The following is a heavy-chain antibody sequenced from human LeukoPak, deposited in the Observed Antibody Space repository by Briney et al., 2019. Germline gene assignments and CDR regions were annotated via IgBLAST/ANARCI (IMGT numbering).Heavy chain of an antibody. D-gene: IGHD6-13*01. J-gene: IGHJ4*02. Sequence: GGSLRLSCTASGFTFSNSAMHWVRQAPGKGLEWVAVIWHDGSQKYYGDSVQGRFTISRDNSKNTLYLQMNSLRAEDTAVYYCARDHSSSPAGVWGQGTLVTVSS. CDR2: IWHDGSQK. V-gene: IGHV3-33*01. CDR1: GFTFSNSA. CDR3: ARDHSSSPAGV.